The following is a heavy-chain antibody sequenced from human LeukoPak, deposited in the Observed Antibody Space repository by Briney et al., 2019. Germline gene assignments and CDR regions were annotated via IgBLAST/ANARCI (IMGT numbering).Heavy chain of an antibody. V-gene: IGHV3-69-1*02. J-gene: IGHJ4*02. CDR1: GFTFSDHC. CDR3: VRDYDYNFVY. D-gene: IGHD4-11*01. Sequence: GGSLRLSCEVSGFTFSDHCMNWVRQAPGKGLEWVAYICATISYADSVRGRFTISRDNAKRSLYLEMNSLRDEDTAFYYCVRDYDYNFVYWGRGALVTVSS. CDR2: ICATI.